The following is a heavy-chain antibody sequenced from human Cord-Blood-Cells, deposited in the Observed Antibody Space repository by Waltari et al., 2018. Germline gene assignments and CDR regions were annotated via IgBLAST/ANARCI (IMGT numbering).Heavy chain of an antibody. V-gene: IGHV1-2*02. J-gene: IGHJ3*02. CDR2: INPNSGGT. D-gene: IGHD7-27*01. CDR1: GYTFTGYY. Sequence: QVQLVQSGAEVKKPGASVKVSCKASGYTFTGYYMYWVRQAPGQGLGWMVRINPNSGGTNYAQKVQGRVTMTRDTSISTAYMERSRLRSDDTAVYYCARLKLGLIAFDIWGQGTMVTVSS. CDR3: ARLKLGLIAFDI.